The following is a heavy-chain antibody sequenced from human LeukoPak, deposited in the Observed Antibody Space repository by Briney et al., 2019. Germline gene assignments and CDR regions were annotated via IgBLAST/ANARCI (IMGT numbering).Heavy chain of an antibody. V-gene: IGHV4-59*08. CDR1: GGSISSYY. Sequence: SETLSLTCTVSGGSISSYYWSWIRQPPGKGLEWIGYTYYSGSTNYNPSLKSRVTISVDTSKNQFSLKLSSVTAADTAVYYCARGTIAAAANAWCDPWGQGTLVPVSS. CDR2: TYYSGST. D-gene: IGHD6-13*01. CDR3: ARGTIAAAANAWCDP. J-gene: IGHJ5*02.